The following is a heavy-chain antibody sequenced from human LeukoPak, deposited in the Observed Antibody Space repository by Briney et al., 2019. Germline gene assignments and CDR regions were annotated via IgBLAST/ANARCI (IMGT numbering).Heavy chain of an antibody. CDR2: INPNTGGT. CDR1: GYTFTGYY. D-gene: IGHD2-8*01. V-gene: IGHV1-2*02. J-gene: IGHJ5*02. Sequence: ASVKVSCKASGYTFTGYYMHWVRQAPGQGLEWMGWINPNTGGTNYAQKFQGRVTMTRDTSISTAYMELSSLRSEDTAVYYCARGLGYCTNGVCYDWFDPWGQGTLVTVSS. CDR3: ARGLGYCTNGVCYDWFDP.